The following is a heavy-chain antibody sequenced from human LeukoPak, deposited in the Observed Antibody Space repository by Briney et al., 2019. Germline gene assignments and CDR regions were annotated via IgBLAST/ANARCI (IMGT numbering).Heavy chain of an antibody. V-gene: IGHV3-73*01. J-gene: IGHJ4*02. CDR1: GFTFSGSA. D-gene: IGHD6-6*01. CDR2: IRSKANSYAT. CDR3: TRPARPFDY. Sequence: GGSLRLSCAASGFTFSGSAMHWVRQASGKGLEWVGRIRSKANSYATAYAASVKGRFTISRDDPKNTAYLQMNSLKTEDTAVYYCTRPARPFDYWGQGTLVTVSS.